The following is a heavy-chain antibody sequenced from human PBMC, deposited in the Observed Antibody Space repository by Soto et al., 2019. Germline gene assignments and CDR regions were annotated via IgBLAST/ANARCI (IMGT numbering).Heavy chain of an antibody. CDR3: ARDARSSFDWFDP. CDR2: IIPTLGIA. CDR1: GGTFSSYT. J-gene: IGHJ5*02. Sequence: QVQLVQSGAEVKKPGSSVKVSCKASGGTFSSYTISWVRQAPGQGLEWMGRIIPTLGIANYAQKFQGRVTITADKSTSTAYMELSRLRSEDTAVYYCARDARSSFDWFDPWGQGTLVTVS. V-gene: IGHV1-69*08.